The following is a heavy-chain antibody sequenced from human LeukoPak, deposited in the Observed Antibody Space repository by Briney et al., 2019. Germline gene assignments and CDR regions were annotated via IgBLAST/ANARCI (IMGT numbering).Heavy chain of an antibody. D-gene: IGHD2-21*02. CDR1: GFTFSSHD. CDR3: AKTYCGGDCYSHYYYYMDV. Sequence: PGGSLRLSCATSGFTFSSHDMNWVRQAPGKGLEWVSSITGSSKSIDYADSVKGRFAISRDNAKNSLFLQMDSLRVEDTAVYYCAKTYCGGDCYSHYYYYMDVWGKGTTVTISS. J-gene: IGHJ6*03. CDR2: ITGSSKSI. V-gene: IGHV3-21*01.